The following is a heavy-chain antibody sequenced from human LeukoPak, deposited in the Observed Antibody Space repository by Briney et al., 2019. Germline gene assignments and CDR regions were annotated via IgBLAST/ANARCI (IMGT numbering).Heavy chain of an antibody. CDR2: IYTSGST. CDR3: ARGGGSDFWSGS. CDR1: GGSISSGSYY. Sequence: SETLSLTCTVSGGSISSGSYYWSWIRQPAGKGLEWIGRIYTSGSTNYNPSLKSRVTISVDTSKNQFSLKLSSVTAADTAVYYCARGGGSDFWSGSWGQGTLVTVSS. J-gene: IGHJ5*02. D-gene: IGHD3-3*01. V-gene: IGHV4-61*02.